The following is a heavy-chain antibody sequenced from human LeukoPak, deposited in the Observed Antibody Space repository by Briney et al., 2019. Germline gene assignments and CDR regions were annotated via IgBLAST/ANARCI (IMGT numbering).Heavy chain of an antibody. CDR3: ARVGRGYSYVFDY. CDR2: TNHSGST. CDR1: GGSFSGYY. V-gene: IGHV4-34*01. D-gene: IGHD5-18*01. J-gene: IGHJ4*02. Sequence: SETLSLTCAVYGGSFSGYYWSWIRQPPGKGLEWIGETNHSGSTNYNPSLKSRVTISVGTSKNQFSLKLSSVTAADTAVYYCARVGRGYSYVFDYWGQGTLVTVSS.